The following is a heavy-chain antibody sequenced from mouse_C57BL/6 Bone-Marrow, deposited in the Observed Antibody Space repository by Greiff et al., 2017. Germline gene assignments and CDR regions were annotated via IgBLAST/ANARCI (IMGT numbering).Heavy chain of an antibody. V-gene: IGHV1-18*01. D-gene: IGHD1-2*01. CDR3: ARREIWLRSFYFEY. J-gene: IGHJ2*01. Sequence: VQLKESGPELVKPGASVKIPCKASGYTFTDYNMDWVKQSHGKSLEWIGDINPNNGGTIYNQKFKGKATLTVDKSSSTAYMELRSLTSEDTAVYYCARREIWLRSFYFEYWGQGTTLTVSS. CDR1: GYTFTDYN. CDR2: INPNNGGT.